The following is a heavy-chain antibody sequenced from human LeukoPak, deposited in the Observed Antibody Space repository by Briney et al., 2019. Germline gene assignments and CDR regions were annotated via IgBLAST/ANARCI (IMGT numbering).Heavy chain of an antibody. D-gene: IGHD3-10*01. V-gene: IGHV3-21*04. Sequence: PGGSLRLSCAASGFTFSSYSMNWVRQAPGKGLEWVSAISSSSTYIYYADSVKGRFTISRDDAKNSLYLQMNSLRAEDTAVYYCAREEGFPSGELLYPNYYYGMDVWGQGTTVTVSS. CDR3: AREEGFPSGELLYPNYYYGMDV. CDR1: GFTFSSYS. CDR2: ISSSSTYI. J-gene: IGHJ6*02.